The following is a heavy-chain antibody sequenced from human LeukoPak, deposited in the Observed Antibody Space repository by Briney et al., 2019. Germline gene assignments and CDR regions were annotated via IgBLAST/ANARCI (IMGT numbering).Heavy chain of an antibody. J-gene: IGHJ5*02. D-gene: IGHD3-22*01. V-gene: IGHV4-59*12. Sequence: SETLSLTCTVSGGSISSYYWSWIRQPPGKGLEWIGYIYYSGSTYYNPSLKSRVTISVDTSKNQFSLKLSSVTAADTAVYYCAREGRDYDSSGYASGNWFDPWGQGTLVTVSS. CDR1: GGSISSYY. CDR2: IYYSGST. CDR3: AREGRDYDSSGYASGNWFDP.